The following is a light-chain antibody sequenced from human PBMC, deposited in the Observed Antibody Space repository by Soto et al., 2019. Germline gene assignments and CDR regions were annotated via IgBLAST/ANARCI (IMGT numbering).Light chain of an antibody. CDR2: DAS. Sequence: DIQMTQSPSTLSASVGDRVTITCRASQSISSWLAWYQQKPGKAPNLLIYDASSLESGVPSRFGGSGSGTEFTLTISSLQPDDFGTYYCQQYNSYSWTFGQGTKVEVK. J-gene: IGKJ1*01. CDR3: QQYNSYSWT. V-gene: IGKV1-5*01. CDR1: QSISSW.